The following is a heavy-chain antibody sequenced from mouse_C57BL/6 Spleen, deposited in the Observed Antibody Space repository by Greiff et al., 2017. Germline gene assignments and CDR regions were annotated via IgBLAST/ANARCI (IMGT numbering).Heavy chain of an antibody. CDR3: ARRAPYYAMDY. J-gene: IGHJ4*01. Sequence: QVHVKQSGPELVKPGASVKLSCKASGYTFTSYDINWVKQRPGQGLEWIGWIYPRDGSTKYNEKFKGKATLTVDTSSSTAYMELHSLTSEDSAVYYCARRAPYYAMDYWGQGTSVTVSS. CDR1: GYTFTSYD. V-gene: IGHV1-85*01. CDR2: IYPRDGST.